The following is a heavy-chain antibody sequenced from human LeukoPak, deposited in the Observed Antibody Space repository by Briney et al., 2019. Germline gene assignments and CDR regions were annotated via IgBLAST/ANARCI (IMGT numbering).Heavy chain of an antibody. V-gene: IGHV1-69*04. CDR1: GGTFSSYA. CDR2: IIPILGIA. D-gene: IGHD3-22*01. J-gene: IGHJ4*02. Sequence: SVKVSCKASGGTFSSYAISWVRQALGQGLEWMGRIIPILGIANYAQKFQGRVTITADKSTSTAYIELSSLRSEDTAVYCCARDRVYYDSSGYLYWGQGTLVTVSS. CDR3: ARDRVYYDSSGYLY.